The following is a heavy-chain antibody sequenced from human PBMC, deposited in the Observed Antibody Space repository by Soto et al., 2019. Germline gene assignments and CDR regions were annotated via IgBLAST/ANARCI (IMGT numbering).Heavy chain of an antibody. Sequence: PSETLSLTCTVSGDSVSSSSYYWGWIRQPPGKGLEWIGTIYYSGSTYYNSSLKSRVTISVDTSRIRFSLALIPVTAADTAVYFCARHWDEYYYGSGDPGMEVRGQGTPVTVSS. J-gene: IGHJ6*02. D-gene: IGHD3-10*01. V-gene: IGHV4-39*01. CDR3: ARHWDEYYYGSGDPGMEV. CDR2: IYYSGST. CDR1: GDSVSSSSYY.